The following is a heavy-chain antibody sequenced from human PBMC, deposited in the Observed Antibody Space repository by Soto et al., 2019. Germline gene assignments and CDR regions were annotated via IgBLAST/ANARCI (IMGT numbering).Heavy chain of an antibody. Sequence: GGSLRLSCAGSGFTLSDHYIDWVRQVPGKGLEWVSAIGAARDPYYLGSVKGRFTISRENAKNSVYLQMNDLRAGDSAVYYCARAYTGRLPRRADYYYAMDVWGQGTTVTVSS. J-gene: IGHJ6*02. CDR3: ARAYTGRLPRRADYYYAMDV. CDR1: GFTLSDHY. D-gene: IGHD2-2*02. V-gene: IGHV3-13*05. CDR2: IGAARDP.